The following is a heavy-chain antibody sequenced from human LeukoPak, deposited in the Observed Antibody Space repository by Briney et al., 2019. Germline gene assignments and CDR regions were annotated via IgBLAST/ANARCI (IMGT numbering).Heavy chain of an antibody. CDR1: GFTFSTYA. D-gene: IGHD3-22*01. CDR2: LSGRGNT. CDR3: AKGYYDSSGYTYGFDI. J-gene: IGHJ3*02. V-gene: IGHV3-23*01. Sequence: GGSLRLSCAASGFTFSTYAMTWVRQAPGKGLEWVSALSGRGNTYYADSVKGRFTISRDNSKNTLYLQMNRLTVEDTAIYYCAKGYYDSSGYTYGFDIWGQGTMVTVSS.